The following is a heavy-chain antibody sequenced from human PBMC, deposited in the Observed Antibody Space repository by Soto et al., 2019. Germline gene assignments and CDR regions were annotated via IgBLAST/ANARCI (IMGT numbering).Heavy chain of an antibody. CDR3: AKDGRPNSSSWTHYYYYYGMDV. V-gene: IGHV3-23*01. CDR2: ISGSGGST. CDR1: GFTFSSYA. Sequence: GESLKISCAASGFTFSSYAMSWVRQAPGKGLEWVSAISGSGGSTYYADSVKGRFTISRDNSKNTLYLQMNSLRAEDTAVYYCAKDGRPNSSSWTHYYYYYGMDVWGQGTTVTVSS. D-gene: IGHD6-13*01. J-gene: IGHJ6*02.